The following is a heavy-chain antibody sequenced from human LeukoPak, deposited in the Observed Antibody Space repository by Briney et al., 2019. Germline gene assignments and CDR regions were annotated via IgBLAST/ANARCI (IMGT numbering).Heavy chain of an antibody. CDR3: ARDFDDVNGDFYYIPDY. Sequence: GGSLRLPCAASGFNFSRNGMHWVRQAPGKGLEWVAFIRYDGTKKFYGDSVRGRFTISRDNSKNTLYLQMNNLRDEDTAVYYCARDFDDVNGDFYYIPDYWGQGMLVTVSA. CDR1: GFNFSRNG. V-gene: IGHV3-30*02. J-gene: IGHJ4*02. D-gene: IGHD2-21*02. CDR2: IRYDGTKK.